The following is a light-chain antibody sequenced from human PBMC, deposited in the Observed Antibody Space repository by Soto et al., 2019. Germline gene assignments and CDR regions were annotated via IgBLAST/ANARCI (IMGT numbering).Light chain of an antibody. Sequence: DIQMTQSPSSLSASVGDRVTITCRASQSISSYLNWYQQKPGKAPKLLIYAASSLQSGVPSRFSGSGSGTEFTLTISSLQPEDSAAYYCQQSYSTPLTFGRGTKVEIK. CDR2: AAS. CDR3: QQSYSTPLT. CDR1: QSISSY. V-gene: IGKV1-39*01. J-gene: IGKJ4*01.